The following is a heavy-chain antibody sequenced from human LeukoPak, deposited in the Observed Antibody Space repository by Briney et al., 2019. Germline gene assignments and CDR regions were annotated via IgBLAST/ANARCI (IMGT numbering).Heavy chain of an antibody. CDR1: GFTFGIYW. CDR3: ARDHHPFTA. CDR2: IKEDGSEK. Sequence: GGPLRLSCAASGFTFGIYWMSWVRQAPGKGLEWVANIKEDGSEKNYVDSVKGRFTISRDNAKNSLYLQMNSLRAEDTAVYYCARDHHPFTAWGQGTLVTVSS. V-gene: IGHV3-7*04. J-gene: IGHJ4*02. D-gene: IGHD5-18*01.